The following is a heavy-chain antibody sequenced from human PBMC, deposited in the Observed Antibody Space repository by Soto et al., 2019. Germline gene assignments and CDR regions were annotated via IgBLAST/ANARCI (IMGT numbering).Heavy chain of an antibody. V-gene: IGHV3-7*03. CDR2: IKQDGSEK. CDR1: GFTFSSYW. J-gene: IGHJ6*03. D-gene: IGHD1-26*01. Sequence: GGSLRLSCAASGFTFSSYWMSWVRQAPGKGLEWVANIKQDGSEKYYVDSVKGRFTISRDNAKNSLYLQMNSLRAEDTAVYYCARLQGELYYYYSMDVWGKGTTVTVSS. CDR3: ARLQGELYYYYSMDV.